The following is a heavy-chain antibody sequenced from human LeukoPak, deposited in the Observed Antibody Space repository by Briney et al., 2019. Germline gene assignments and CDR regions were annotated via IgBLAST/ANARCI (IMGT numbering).Heavy chain of an antibody. Sequence: SETLSLTCTVSGGSISTYYWTWIRQPPGKGLEWIGYIYNSGKTNYNPSLKSRVTISADTSKSQFSLKLGSVTAADTAVYYCARASYDSSGVHWGQGTLVTVSS. V-gene: IGHV4-59*01. J-gene: IGHJ4*02. D-gene: IGHD3-22*01. CDR3: ARASYDSSGVH. CDR2: IYNSGKT. CDR1: GGSISTYY.